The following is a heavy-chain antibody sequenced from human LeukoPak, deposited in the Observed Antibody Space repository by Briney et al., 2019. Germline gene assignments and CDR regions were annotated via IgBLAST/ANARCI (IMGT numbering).Heavy chain of an antibody. CDR3: ARDAPLYFSSWTSDH. V-gene: IGHV1-46*01. CDR1: GYTFTSYY. D-gene: IGHD6-13*01. CDR2: INPSGGST. J-gene: IGHJ5*02. Sequence: ASVKVSCKASGYTFTSYYMHWVRQAPGQGLEWMGIINPSGGSTSYAQKFQGRVTMTKDTSTSTAYMELRSLRSDDTAVYYCARDAPLYFSSWTSDHWGQGTLVTVSS.